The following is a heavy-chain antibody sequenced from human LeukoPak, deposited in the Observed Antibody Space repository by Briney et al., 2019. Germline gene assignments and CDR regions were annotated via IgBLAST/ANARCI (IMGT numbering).Heavy chain of an antibody. CDR3: AQTNCSSTSCYGYYYYGMDV. V-gene: IGHV1-8*01. CDR1: GYTFTSYD. D-gene: IGHD2-2*01. Sequence: ASVKVSCKASGYTFTSYDINWVRQATGQGLEWMGWMNPNSGNTGYAQKFQGRVTITADKSTSTAYMELSSLRSEDTAVYYCAQTNCSSTSCYGYYYYGMDVWGKGTTVTVSS. CDR2: MNPNSGNT. J-gene: IGHJ6*04.